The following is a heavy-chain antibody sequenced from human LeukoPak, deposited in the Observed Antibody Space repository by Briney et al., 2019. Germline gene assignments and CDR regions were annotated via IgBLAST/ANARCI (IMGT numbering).Heavy chain of an antibody. V-gene: IGHV4-4*07. CDR3: ARQGGIAAAATNFDY. J-gene: IGHJ4*02. CDR1: GGSISSYY. Sequence: SETLSLTCTVSGGSISSYYWSWIRQPAGKGLEWIGRIYTSGSTNYNPSLKSRVTMSVDTSKNQFSLKLSSVTAADTAVYYCARQGGIAAAATNFDYWGQGTLVTVSS. D-gene: IGHD6-13*01. CDR2: IYTSGST.